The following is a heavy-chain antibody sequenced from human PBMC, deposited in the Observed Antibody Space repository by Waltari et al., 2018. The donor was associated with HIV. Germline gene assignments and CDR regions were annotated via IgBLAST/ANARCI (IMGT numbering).Heavy chain of an antibody. CDR3: ARDKRDGGNHRAYFDY. CDR2: IYDSGST. V-gene: IGHV4-59*01. CDR1: GGSISSYY. Sequence: QVQLQESGPGLVKPSEPLSLTCTVSGGSISSYYWSWIRQPPGKGLEWIGYIYDSGSTNYNPSLKSRVTISVDTSKNQFSLKLSSVTAADTVVYYCARDKRDGGNHRAYFDYWGQGSLVTVSS. J-gene: IGHJ4*02. D-gene: IGHD2-15*01.